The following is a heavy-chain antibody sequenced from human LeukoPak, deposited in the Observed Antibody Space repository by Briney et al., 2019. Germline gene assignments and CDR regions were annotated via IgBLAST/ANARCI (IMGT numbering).Heavy chain of an antibody. V-gene: IGHV1-2*02. CDR1: GYTFTDYY. Sequence: ASVKVSCKASGYTFTDYYMHWVRQAPGQGLEWMGWINPHSGGTNYAQKFQGRVTMTRDTSISTAYMELSRLRSDDTAVYYCAVPRDPYYYDSSGYPPGAYWGQGTLVTVSS. D-gene: IGHD3-22*01. J-gene: IGHJ4*02. CDR2: INPHSGGT. CDR3: AVPRDPYYYDSSGYPPGAY.